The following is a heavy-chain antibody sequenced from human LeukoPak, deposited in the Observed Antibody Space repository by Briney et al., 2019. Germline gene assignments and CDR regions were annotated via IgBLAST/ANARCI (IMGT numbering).Heavy chain of an antibody. CDR1: LGSIRSSSYY. D-gene: IGHD1-26*01. V-gene: IGHV4-39*07. J-gene: IGHJ4*02. CDR3: ARDRELLR. Sequence: PSETLSVTRIFPLGSIRSSSYYWGWTRHPPGKGLEWIVSIYYSGSTYYNPSLKSRVTISVDTSKNQFSLKRSSVTAADTDVYYCARDRELLRWGQGTLVTVSS. CDR2: IYYSGST.